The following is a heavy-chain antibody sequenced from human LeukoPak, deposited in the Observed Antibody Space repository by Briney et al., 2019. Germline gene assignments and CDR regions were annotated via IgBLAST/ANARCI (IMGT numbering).Heavy chain of an antibody. CDR1: GFTFSDYY. D-gene: IGHD3-10*01. CDR3: ARDGYHGSGSYLPNWFDP. CDR2: ISSSGSTK. V-gene: IGHV3-11*04. J-gene: IGHJ5*02. Sequence: GGSLRLSCAASGFTFSDYYMSWIRQAPGKGLEWVSYISSSGSTKYYADSVKGRFTISRDNAKNSLYLQMNSLRVEDTAVYYCARDGYHGSGSYLPNWFDPWGQGTLVTVSS.